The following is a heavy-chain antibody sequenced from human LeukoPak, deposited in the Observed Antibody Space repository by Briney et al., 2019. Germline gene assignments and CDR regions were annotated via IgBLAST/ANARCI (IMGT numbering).Heavy chain of an antibody. CDR3: ARAKWFGELFLDY. J-gene: IGHJ4*02. V-gene: IGHV4-4*07. CDR2: IYTSGST. D-gene: IGHD3-10*01. CDR1: GGSIGSYY. Sequence: PSETLSLTCPVSGGSIGSYYWSWIRQPAGKGLEWIGRIYTSGSTNYNPSLKSRVTMSVDTSKNHFSLKLSSATAADTAVYYCARAKWFGELFLDYWGQGTLVTVSS.